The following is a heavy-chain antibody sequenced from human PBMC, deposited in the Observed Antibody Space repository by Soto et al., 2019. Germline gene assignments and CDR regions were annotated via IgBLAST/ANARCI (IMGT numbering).Heavy chain of an antibody. J-gene: IGHJ4*02. CDR3: AISQDRGGRTMFIY. V-gene: IGHV3-9*01. Sequence: GGSLRLSCAVSGFTFDDNAMHWVRQAPEKGLEWVSGINWKSDIGYADSVKGRFTISRDNAENSLYLQMNSLRAEDTALYYCAISQDRGGRTMFIYWGQGTQVTVSS. CDR2: INWKSDI. CDR1: GFTFDDNA. D-gene: IGHD3-10*02.